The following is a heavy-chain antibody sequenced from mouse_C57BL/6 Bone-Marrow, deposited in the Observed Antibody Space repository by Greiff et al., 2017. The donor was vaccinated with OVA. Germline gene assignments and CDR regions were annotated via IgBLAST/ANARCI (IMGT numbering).Heavy chain of an antibody. CDR2: IYPGSGST. CDR1: GYTFTSYW. CDR3: ARLNYSNYYFDY. J-gene: IGHJ2*01. Sequence: VQLQQSGAELVKPGASVKMSCKASGYTFTSYWITWVKQRPGQGLEWLGDIYPGSGSTNYNEKFKSKATLTVDTSSSTAYMQLSSLTSEDSAVYYCARLNYSNYYFDYWGQGTTLTVSS. V-gene: IGHV1-55*01. D-gene: IGHD2-5*01.